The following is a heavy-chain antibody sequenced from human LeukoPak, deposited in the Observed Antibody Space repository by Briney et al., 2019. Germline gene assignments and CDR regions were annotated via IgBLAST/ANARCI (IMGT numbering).Heavy chain of an antibody. J-gene: IGHJ6*02. CDR2: IIPIFGTA. D-gene: IGHD2-2*02. Sequence: ASVKVSCKASGGTFSSYAISWVRQAPGQGLEWMGGIIPIFGTANYAQKLQGRVTMTTDTSTSTAYMELRSLRSDDTAVYYCARDYCSSTSCYSVYYYYGMDVWGQGTTVTVSS. V-gene: IGHV1-69*05. CDR3: ARDYCSSTSCYSVYYYYGMDV. CDR1: GGTFSSYA.